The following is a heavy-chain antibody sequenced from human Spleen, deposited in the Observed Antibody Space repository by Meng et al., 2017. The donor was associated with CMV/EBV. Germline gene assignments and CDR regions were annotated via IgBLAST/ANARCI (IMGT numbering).Heavy chain of an antibody. D-gene: IGHD3-16*01. V-gene: IGHV3-30*02. CDR2: VRYDGTYK. J-gene: IGHJ4*02. CDR1: GFIFNTYV. Sequence: GGSLRLSCAASGFIFNTYVMHWVRQAPGKGLEWVAFVRYDGTYKYYADSVKGRFTISRDNAKNSLFLQMNSLGVEDTGVYYCARDLRFRFDSWGQGTLVTVSS. CDR3: ARDLRFRFDS.